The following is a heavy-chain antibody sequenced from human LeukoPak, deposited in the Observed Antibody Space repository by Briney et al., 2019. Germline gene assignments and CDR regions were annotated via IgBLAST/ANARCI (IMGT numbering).Heavy chain of an antibody. V-gene: IGHV4-59*01. CDR3: AKYPGYPTRWFEP. CDR2: IFYSGST. CDR1: GASLTSYY. D-gene: IGHD6-13*01. Sequence: PSETLSPTCTVSGASLTSYYWSWIRQPPGKRLEWIGYIFYSGSTNYNPSLESRVSISIDTSKNQFSLKLSSLTAADTAVYYCAKYPGYPTRWFEPWGQGTLVTVSS. J-gene: IGHJ5*02.